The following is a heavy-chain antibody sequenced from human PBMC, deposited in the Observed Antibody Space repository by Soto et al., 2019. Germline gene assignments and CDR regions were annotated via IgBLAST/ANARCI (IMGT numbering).Heavy chain of an antibody. D-gene: IGHD5-12*01. V-gene: IGHV4-39*01. CDR1: GGSISSSSYY. CDR3: ARLRGGYSGYDYAPYGMDV. CDR2: IYYSGST. J-gene: IGHJ6*02. Sequence: PSETLSLTCTVSGGSISSSSYYWGWIRQPPGKGLEWIGSIYYSGSTYYNPSLKSRVTISVDTSRNQFSLKLSSVTAADTAVYYCARLRGGYSGYDYAPYGMDVWGQGTTVTVSS.